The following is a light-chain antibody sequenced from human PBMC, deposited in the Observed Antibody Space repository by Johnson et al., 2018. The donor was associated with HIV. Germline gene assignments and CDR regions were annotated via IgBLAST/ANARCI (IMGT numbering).Light chain of an antibody. CDR3: GTWDNSLSTGGV. J-gene: IGLJ1*01. CDR2: KNN. Sequence: QSVLTQPPSVSAAPGQTVTISCSGSSSTIGNNYVSWYQVLPGTAPKLLIYKNNERPSGIPDRFSGSKSGTSATLDITGLQTGDEADYYCGTWDNSLSTGGVFGTGTKVTVL. CDR1: SSTIGNNY. V-gene: IGLV1-51*02.